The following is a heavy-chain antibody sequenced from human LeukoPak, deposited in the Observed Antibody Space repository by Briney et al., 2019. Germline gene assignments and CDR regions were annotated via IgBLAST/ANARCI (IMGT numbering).Heavy chain of an antibody. Sequence: GGSLRLSCAASGFSFNYAWMSWVRQAPGKGLEWVVRIKSRTDGGTTDYATPVKGRFTMSRDDSRNTLYLQMNSLKTEDTAVYYCTTDEYYDSSGYYYGLEFDYWGQGTLVTVPS. CDR3: TTDEYYDSSGYYYGLEFDY. V-gene: IGHV3-15*01. D-gene: IGHD3-22*01. CDR2: IKSRTDGGTT. J-gene: IGHJ4*02. CDR1: GFSFNYAW.